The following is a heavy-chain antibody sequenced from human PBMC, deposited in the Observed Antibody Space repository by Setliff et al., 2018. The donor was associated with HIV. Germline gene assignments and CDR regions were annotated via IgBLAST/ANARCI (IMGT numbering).Heavy chain of an antibody. J-gene: IGHJ3*02. CDR3: ASSGAWQRNALDI. V-gene: IGHV1-46*01. D-gene: IGHD5-12*01. CDR2: INPTGGST. Sequence: GASVKVSCKPSGYSFTNHYMHWVRQAPGQGLEWMGVINPTGGSTRNTQKFQGRVAMTRDTSTSTVYMELSSLRSDDTAVYYCASSGAWQRNALDIWGQGTMVTVSS. CDR1: GYSFTNHY.